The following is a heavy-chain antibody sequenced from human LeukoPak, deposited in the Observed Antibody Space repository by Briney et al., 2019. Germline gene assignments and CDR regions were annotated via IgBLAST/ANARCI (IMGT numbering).Heavy chain of an antibody. J-gene: IGHJ5*02. CDR3: ARDTHSSNLDP. CDR2: IKQDGGEK. Sequence: QTGGSLRLSCAASVFTFSSYWMSWVRQAPGKGLEWVANIKQDGGEKYYVDSVKGRFTISRDNAKNSLYLQMNSLRPEDTAVYYCARDTHSSNLDPWGQGTLVTVSS. D-gene: IGHD6-13*01. V-gene: IGHV3-7*03. CDR1: VFTFSSYW.